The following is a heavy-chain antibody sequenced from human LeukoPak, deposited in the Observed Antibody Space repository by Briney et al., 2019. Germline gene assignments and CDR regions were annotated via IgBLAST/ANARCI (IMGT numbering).Heavy chain of an antibody. Sequence: GGSLRLSCAASGFTFSSYSMNWVRQAPGKGLEWVSSISSSSSYIYYADSVKGRFTISRDNAKNTLYLQMNSLRAEDTAVYYCARDQVAVAGPGGLDYWGQGTLVTVSS. J-gene: IGHJ4*02. D-gene: IGHD6-19*01. V-gene: IGHV3-21*01. CDR2: ISSSSSYI. CDR1: GFTFSSYS. CDR3: ARDQVAVAGPGGLDY.